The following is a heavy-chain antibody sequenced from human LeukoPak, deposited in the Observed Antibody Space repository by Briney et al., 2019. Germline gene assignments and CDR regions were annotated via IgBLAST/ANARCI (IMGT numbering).Heavy chain of an antibody. D-gene: IGHD2-2*01. CDR1: GYTFTGYY. V-gene: IGHV1-2*02. CDR3: ARDDPGRYCSSTSCYVNWFDP. Sequence: SVKVSCKASGYTFTGYYMHWVRQAPGQGLEWMGWINPNSGGTNYAQKFQGRVTMTRDTSISTAYMELSRLRSEDTAVYYCARDDPGRYCSSTSCYVNWFDPWGQGTLVTVSS. CDR2: INPNSGGT. J-gene: IGHJ5*02.